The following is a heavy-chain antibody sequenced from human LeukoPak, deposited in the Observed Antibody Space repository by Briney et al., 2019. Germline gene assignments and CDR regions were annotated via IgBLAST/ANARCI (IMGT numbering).Heavy chain of an antibody. D-gene: IGHD6-19*01. CDR2: MNPNSGNT. J-gene: IGHJ5*02. CDR3: AREEAVAAGRWFDP. CDR1: GYTFTSYD. Sequence: ASVKVSCKASGYTFTSYDINWVRQATGQGLEWIGWMNPNSGNTGYAQKFQGRVTITRNTSISTAYMELSSLRSEDTAVYYCAREEAVAAGRWFDPWGQGTLVTVSS. V-gene: IGHV1-8*03.